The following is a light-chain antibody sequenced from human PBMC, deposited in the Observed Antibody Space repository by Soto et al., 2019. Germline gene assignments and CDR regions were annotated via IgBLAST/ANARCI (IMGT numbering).Light chain of an antibody. CDR3: HQYNNWPLT. J-gene: IGKJ3*01. Sequence: VMTQSPATLSVSPGERATLSCRASQYVSTNLAWYQQQPGQPPRLLIYDISNRATGIPDRFSGSGSGTQFTLTITSLQSEDFAIYYCHQYNNWPLTFGQGTKVDI. CDR1: QYVSTN. CDR2: DIS. V-gene: IGKV3D-15*01.